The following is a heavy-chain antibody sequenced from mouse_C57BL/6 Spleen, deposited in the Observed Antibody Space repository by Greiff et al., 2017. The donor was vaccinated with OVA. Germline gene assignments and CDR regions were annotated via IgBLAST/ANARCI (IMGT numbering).Heavy chain of an antibody. J-gene: IGHJ4*01. CDR1: GYTFTSYW. V-gene: IGHV1-5*01. CDR3: ARCKYYGYYGYAMGC. Sequence: EVQLQQSGTVLVRPGASVKMSCKTSGYTFTSYWMHWVKQRPGQGLEWIGAIYPGNSDTSYNQKFKGKAKLTADTSASTAYMELISLTNEDSAIYYCARCKYYGYYGYAMGCWGQGTSVTVSS. D-gene: IGHD2-1*01. CDR2: IYPGNSDT.